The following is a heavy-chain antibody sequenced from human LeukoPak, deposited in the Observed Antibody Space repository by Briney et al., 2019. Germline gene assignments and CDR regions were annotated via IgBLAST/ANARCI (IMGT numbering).Heavy chain of an antibody. V-gene: IGHV3-30*18. CDR1: GFTFSSYG. CDR3: AKAQTPSLASSRFDY. J-gene: IGHJ4*02. CDR2: ISYDGSNK. D-gene: IGHD3-16*02. Sequence: PGGSLRLSCAASGFTFSSYGMHWVRQAPGKGLEWVAVISYDGSNKYYADSVKGRFTISRDNSKNTLYLQMNSLRAEDTAVYYCAKAQTPSLASSRFDYWGQGTLVTVSS.